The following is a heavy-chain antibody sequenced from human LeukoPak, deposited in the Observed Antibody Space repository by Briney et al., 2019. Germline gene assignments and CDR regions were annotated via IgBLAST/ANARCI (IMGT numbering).Heavy chain of an antibody. J-gene: IGHJ4*02. D-gene: IGHD1-20*01. Sequence: PGGSLRLSCAASQFIFSTYAMSWVRQAPGKGLEWVSGITSSGGSTYYADSVKGRFTISRDNSKNTLYLQMNSLRAEDTAVYYCAKDIDAPGGITGTDYWGQGTLVTVSS. CDR3: AKDIDAPGGITGTDY. CDR1: QFIFSTYA. CDR2: ITSSGGST. V-gene: IGHV3-23*01.